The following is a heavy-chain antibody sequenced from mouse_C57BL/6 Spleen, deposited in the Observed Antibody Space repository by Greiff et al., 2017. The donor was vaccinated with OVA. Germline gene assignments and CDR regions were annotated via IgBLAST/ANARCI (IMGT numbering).Heavy chain of an antibody. J-gene: IGHJ2*01. CDR1: GYTFTSYW. V-gene: IGHV1-50*01. CDR2: IDPSDSYT. D-gene: IGHD1-1*01. Sequence: VQLQQPGAELVKPGASVKLSYKASGYTFTSYWMQWVKQRPGQGLEWIGEIDPSDSYTNYNQKFKGKATLTVDTSSSTAYMQLSSLTSEDSAVYYCARRTTVAYYFDYWGQGTTLTVSS. CDR3: ARRTTVAYYFDY.